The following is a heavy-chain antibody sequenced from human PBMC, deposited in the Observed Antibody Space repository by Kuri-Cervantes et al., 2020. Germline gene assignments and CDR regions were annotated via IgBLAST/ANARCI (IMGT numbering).Heavy chain of an antibody. Sequence: ASVKVSCKASGYTFTGYYMHWVRQAPGQGLEWMGWMNPNSGNTGYAQKFQDRVTMTRNTSISTAYMELSSLRSEDTAVYYCARGTFSNELPVDPWGQGTLVTVSS. CDR3: ARGTFSNELPVDP. CDR1: GYTFTGYY. CDR2: MNPNSGNT. D-gene: IGHD1-7*01. V-gene: IGHV1-8*02. J-gene: IGHJ5*02.